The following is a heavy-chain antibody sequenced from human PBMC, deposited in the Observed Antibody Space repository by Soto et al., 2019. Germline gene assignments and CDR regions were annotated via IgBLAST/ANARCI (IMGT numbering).Heavy chain of an antibody. CDR3: ARQTDDSYTFNAFDI. CDR2: IYYRGST. V-gene: IGHV4-39*01. D-gene: IGHD3-16*01. J-gene: IGHJ3*02. Sequence: SETLSLISTVAVGSISSDFYSWGWSRQPPGKGLQWIGNIYYRGSTNYNPSLKSPVTISVDTSKNQFSLKLSSVTAADTAVYYCARQTDDSYTFNAFDIWGQGTMVT. CDR1: VGSISSDFYS.